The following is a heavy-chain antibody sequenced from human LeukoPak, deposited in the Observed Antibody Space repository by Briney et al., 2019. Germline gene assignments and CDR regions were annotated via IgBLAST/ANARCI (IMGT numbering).Heavy chain of an antibody. J-gene: IGHJ4*02. Sequence: GASVKVSCKASGYTFTSYYMHWVRQAPGQGLEWMGIINPSGGSTSYAQKFQGRVTMTRDTSTSTVYMELSSLRPEDTAVYYCARLGVGTGTTIHDYWAREPWSPSPQ. CDR1: GYTFTSYY. D-gene: IGHD1-7*01. V-gene: IGHV1-46*03. CDR2: INPSGGST. CDR3: ARLGVGTGTTIHDY.